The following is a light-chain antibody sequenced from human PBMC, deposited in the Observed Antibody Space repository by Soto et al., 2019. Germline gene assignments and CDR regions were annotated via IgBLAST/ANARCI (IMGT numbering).Light chain of an antibody. V-gene: IGLV2-14*01. J-gene: IGLJ1*01. CDR2: EVS. CDR3: CAYTSTSALYV. Sequence: QSALTQPASVSGSPGQSITISCTGTSHDIGGYKYVSWYQQHPGKAPKLMIYEVSNRPSGVSNRFSGSKSGNTASLTISGLHTEDEADYYCCAYTSTSALYVFGTGTKVTVL. CDR1: SHDIGGYKY.